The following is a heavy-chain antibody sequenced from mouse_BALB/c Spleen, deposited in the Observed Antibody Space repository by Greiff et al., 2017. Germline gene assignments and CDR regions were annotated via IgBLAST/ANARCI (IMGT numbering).Heavy chain of an antibody. J-gene: IGHJ4*01. D-gene: IGHD2-10*02. Sequence: EVQGVESGGGLVQPGGSLKLSCAASGFTFSSYTMSWVRQTPEKRLEWVAYISNGGGSTYYPDTVKGRFTISRDNAKNTLYLQMSSLKSEDTAMYYCAREYDAMDYWGQGTSVTVSS. CDR3: AREYDAMDY. CDR1: GFTFSSYT. V-gene: IGHV5-12-2*01. CDR2: ISNGGGST.